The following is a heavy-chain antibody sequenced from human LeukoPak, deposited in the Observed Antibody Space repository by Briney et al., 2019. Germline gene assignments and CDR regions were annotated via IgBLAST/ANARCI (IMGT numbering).Heavy chain of an antibody. Sequence: PGGSLRLSCAASGFTFSIYAMGWVRQAPGKGLEWVSTISGRGDETYYADSVKGRFTMSRDNSKNTLYLQMNSLRAEDTAVYYCVRKNRDFSAAFDIWGQGTVVTVSS. CDR3: VRKNRDFSAAFDI. V-gene: IGHV3-23*01. CDR2: ISGRGDET. D-gene: IGHD1-14*01. J-gene: IGHJ3*02. CDR1: GFTFSIYA.